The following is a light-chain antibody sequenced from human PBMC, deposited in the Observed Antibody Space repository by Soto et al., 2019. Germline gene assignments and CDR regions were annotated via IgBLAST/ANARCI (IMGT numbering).Light chain of an antibody. Sequence: QSVLTQPRSVSGSPGQSVTISCTGTSSDVGGYNYVSWYQQHPGKAPKLMIYDVSKRPSGVSNRFSGSKSGNPASLTISGLQTEDEADYFCYSYTPSSTFVFGTGTKVTVL. CDR2: DVS. CDR3: YSYTPSSTFV. CDR1: SSDVGGYNY. V-gene: IGLV2-11*01. J-gene: IGLJ1*01.